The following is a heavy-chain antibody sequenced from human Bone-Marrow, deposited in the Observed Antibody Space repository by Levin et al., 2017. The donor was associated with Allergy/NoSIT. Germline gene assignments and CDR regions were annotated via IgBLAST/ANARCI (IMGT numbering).Heavy chain of an antibody. Sequence: PGGSLRLSCAASGFSFTSHAMHWVRQAPGKGLEWVAVISYDGSIKYYADSMKGRFTISRDNSKNMVGLQMNSLRGDDTAVYFCARDVGHGSGVGHFDCWGQGTLVTVSS. CDR2: ISYDGSIK. V-gene: IGHV3-30-3*01. CDR1: GFSFTSHA. CDR3: ARDVGHGSGVGHFDC. D-gene: IGHD3-10*01. J-gene: IGHJ4*02.